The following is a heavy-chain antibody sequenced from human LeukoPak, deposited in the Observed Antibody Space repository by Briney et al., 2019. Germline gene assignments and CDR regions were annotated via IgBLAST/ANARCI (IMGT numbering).Heavy chain of an antibody. J-gene: IGHJ4*02. V-gene: IGHV3-74*01. CDR1: GFSFSRNW. CDR2: INSDFSAT. Sequence: GGSLTLSCAASGFSFSRNWMHWVRQAPGKGLVWVSRINSDFSATHYADSVKGRFTISRDNAKNTLYLQLNSLRAEDTAVYYCATDPDSGGWSTFDYWGQGTLVTVSS. D-gene: IGHD6-19*01. CDR3: ATDPDSGGWSTFDY.